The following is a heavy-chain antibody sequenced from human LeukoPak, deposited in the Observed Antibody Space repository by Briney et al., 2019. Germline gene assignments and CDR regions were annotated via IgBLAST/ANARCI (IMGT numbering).Heavy chain of an antibody. Sequence: GGSLRLSCAASGFTLSGSHMHWVRQAPGKGLEWVGHVRRNYETAYGASVKGRFTISRHDSENTAYLHMNNLKTEDTAIYFCARQTNSCHDYWGQGTLVTVSS. J-gene: IGHJ4*02. V-gene: IGHV3-73*01. CDR3: ARQTNSCHDY. CDR2: VRRNYET. CDR1: GFTLSGSH. D-gene: IGHD2-2*01.